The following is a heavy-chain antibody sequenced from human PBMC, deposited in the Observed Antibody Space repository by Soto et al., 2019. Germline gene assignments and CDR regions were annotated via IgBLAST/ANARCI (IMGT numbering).Heavy chain of an antibody. CDR1: GFIFSDYY. V-gene: IGHV3-11*06. J-gene: IGHJ6*02. CDR2: ISTRSTHT. D-gene: IGHD1-1*01. Sequence: PGGSRRLSCAASGFIFSDYYMSWVRQTPGKGLAWVSYISTRSTHTNYADSVKGRFNISRDNTKNSLYLQMDSLRVEDTAVYYCARDLAWKRGKVGRYYYGMDVWGQGTTVTVSS. CDR3: ARDLAWKRGKVGRYYYGMDV.